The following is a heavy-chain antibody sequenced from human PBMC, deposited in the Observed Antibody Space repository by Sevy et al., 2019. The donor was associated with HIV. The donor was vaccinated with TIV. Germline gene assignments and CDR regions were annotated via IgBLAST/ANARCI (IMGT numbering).Heavy chain of an antibody. CDR1: GFTFSSSG. CDR3: AKLGSTTLTTSDAFDI. J-gene: IGHJ3*02. Sequence: GGSLRLSCAASGFTFSSSGMHWVRQAPGKGLEWVTFIRYDGTTKYYADSVKGRFTISRDNSKSTLYLQMNNLRDEDTGVYFCAKLGSTTLTTSDAFDIWGQGTLVTVSS. CDR2: IRYDGTTK. V-gene: IGHV3-30*02. D-gene: IGHD4-17*01.